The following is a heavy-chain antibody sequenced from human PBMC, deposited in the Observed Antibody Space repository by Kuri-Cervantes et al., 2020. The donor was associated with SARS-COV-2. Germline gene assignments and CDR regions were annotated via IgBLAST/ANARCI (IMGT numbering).Heavy chain of an antibody. J-gene: IGHJ6*03. V-gene: IGHV3-30-3*01. CDR2: ISYDGSNK. D-gene: IGHD1-26*01. Sequence: GESLKISCAASGFTFSSYATHWVRQAPGKGLEWVAVISYDGSNKYYADSVKGRFTISRDNSKNTLYLQMNSLRAEDTAVYYCASQAGGRYYYYYMDVWGKGTTVTVSS. CDR1: GFTFSSYA. CDR3: ASQAGGRYYYYYMDV.